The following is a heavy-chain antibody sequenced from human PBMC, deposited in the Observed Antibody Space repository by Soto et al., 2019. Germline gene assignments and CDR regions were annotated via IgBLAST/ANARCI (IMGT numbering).Heavy chain of an antibody. D-gene: IGHD3-3*01. Sequence: WASVKVSCKASGYTFTSYGISWVRQAPGQGLEWMGWISAYNGNTNYAQKLQGRVTMTTDTSTSTAYMELRSLRSDDTAVYYCARDDITTFGVVSPFDYWGQGTLVTVSS. J-gene: IGHJ4*02. CDR3: ARDDITTFGVVSPFDY. V-gene: IGHV1-18*01. CDR2: ISAYNGNT. CDR1: GYTFTSYG.